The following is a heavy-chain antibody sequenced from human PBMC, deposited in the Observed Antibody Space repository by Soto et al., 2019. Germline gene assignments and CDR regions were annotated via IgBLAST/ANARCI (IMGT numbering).Heavy chain of an antibody. V-gene: IGHV3-21*01. Sequence: GGSLRLSCAASGFTFSSYSMNWVRQAPGKGLEWVSSISSSSSSYIYYADSVKGRFTISRDNAKNSLYLQMNSLRAEDTAVYYCASTVVGYDYPYYFDDWGQGTLVTVSS. CDR3: ASTVVGYDYPYYFDD. CDR1: GFTFSSYS. CDR2: ISSSSSSYI. J-gene: IGHJ4*02. D-gene: IGHD5-12*01.